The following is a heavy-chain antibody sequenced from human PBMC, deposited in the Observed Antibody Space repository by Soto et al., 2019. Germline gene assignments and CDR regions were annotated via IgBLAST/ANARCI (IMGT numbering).Heavy chain of an antibody. D-gene: IGHD3-3*01. CDR2: INPATGAA. J-gene: IGHJ3*02. Sequence: QLHLVQSGAVVKKPGASVTVSCSASGYPVTAYYMHWVRQAPGRGLEWMGGINPATGAAKYTQALQGRVNMTRATSTGTVFMELSGLTSEDTAVFYCARGGGVGVAGSAAFDMWGQGTLVTVSS. CDR3: ARGGGVGVAGSAAFDM. CDR1: GYPVTAYY. V-gene: IGHV1-2*02.